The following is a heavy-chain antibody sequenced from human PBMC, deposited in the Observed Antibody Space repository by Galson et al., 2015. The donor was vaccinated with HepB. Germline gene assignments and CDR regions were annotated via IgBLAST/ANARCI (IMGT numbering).Heavy chain of an antibody. D-gene: IGHD3-3*01. J-gene: IGHJ5*02. CDR1: GFPFGDYT. V-gene: IGHV3-49*03. CDR3: ARVLEWGGYSHPKWFDP. Sequence: SLRLSCATSGFPFGDYTISWFRQAPGKGLEWVGFIRSKGYAEATQYAAAVKGRFTISRDDSKSIAYLQINSLKTEDTALYYCARVLEWGGYSHPKWFDPWGQGTLVTVSS. CDR2: IRSKGYAEAT.